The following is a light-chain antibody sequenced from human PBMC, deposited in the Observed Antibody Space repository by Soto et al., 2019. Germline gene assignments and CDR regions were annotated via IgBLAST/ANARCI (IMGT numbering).Light chain of an antibody. Sequence: EIVLTQSPATLSLSPGERATLSCRASQSVSSYLAWYQQKPGQAPRLLIYDAYNRATGIPARFSGSGSGTYFTLTISSLEPEDFAVYYFQQRSNLPPITFGQGTRLEIK. CDR3: QQRSNLPPIT. V-gene: IGKV3-11*01. CDR2: DAY. J-gene: IGKJ5*01. CDR1: QSVSSY.